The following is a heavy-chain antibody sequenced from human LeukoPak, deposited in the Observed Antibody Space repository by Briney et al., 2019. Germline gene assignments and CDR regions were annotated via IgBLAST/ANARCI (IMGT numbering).Heavy chain of an antibody. CDR3: ARVGASYYFDY. CDR1: GGSISSGDYY. J-gene: IGHJ4*02. CDR2: IYYSGST. V-gene: IGHV4-30-4*08. Sequence: PSETLSLTCTVSGGSISSGDYYLSWIRHPPGKGLEWIGYIYYSGSTYYNPSLKSRVTISVDTSKNQFSLKLSSVTAADTAVYYCARVGASYYFDYWGQGTLVTVSS.